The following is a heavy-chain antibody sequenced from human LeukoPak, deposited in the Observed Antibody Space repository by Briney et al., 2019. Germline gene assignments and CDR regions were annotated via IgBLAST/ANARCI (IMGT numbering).Heavy chain of an antibody. D-gene: IGHD5-24*01. CDR3: ARVTQGRDGYNGGDY. CDR1: GYTFTSYY. Sequence: ASVKVSCKASGYTFTSYYMHWVRQAPGQGLEWMGIINPSGGSTSYAQKFQGRVTMTRDTSTSTVYMELSSLRSGDTAVYYCARVTQGRDGYNGGDYWGQGTLVTVSS. V-gene: IGHV1-46*01. CDR2: INPSGGST. J-gene: IGHJ4*02.